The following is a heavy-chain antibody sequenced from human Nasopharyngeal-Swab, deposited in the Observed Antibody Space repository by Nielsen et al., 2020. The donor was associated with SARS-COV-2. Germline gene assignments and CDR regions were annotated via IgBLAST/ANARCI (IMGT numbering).Heavy chain of an antibody. CDR2: IYPSGST. Sequence: SETLSLTCTVSGGSISSYYWSWIRQPAGKGLEWIGRIYPSGSTNYNPSLKSRVTMSVDTSKNQFSLKLSSVTAADTAVYYCARVTRDGYNYDRFDYWGQGTLVTVSS. CDR3: ARVTRDGYNYDRFDY. V-gene: IGHV4-4*07. D-gene: IGHD5-24*01. CDR1: GGSISSYY. J-gene: IGHJ4*02.